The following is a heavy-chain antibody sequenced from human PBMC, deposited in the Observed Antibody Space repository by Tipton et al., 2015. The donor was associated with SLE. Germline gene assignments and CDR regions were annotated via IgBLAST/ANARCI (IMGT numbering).Heavy chain of an antibody. V-gene: IGHV4-34*01. CDR1: GGSFSGYY. J-gene: IGHJ5*02. CDR2: INHSGST. CDR3: ARVTLAYCGGDCHFFDP. D-gene: IGHD2-21*01. Sequence: TLSLTCAVYGGSFSGYYWSWIRQPPGKGLEWIGEINHSGSTNYNPSLKSRVTISVDTSKNQFSLKLSSVTAADTAVYYCARVTLAYCGGDCHFFDPWGQGTPVIVSS.